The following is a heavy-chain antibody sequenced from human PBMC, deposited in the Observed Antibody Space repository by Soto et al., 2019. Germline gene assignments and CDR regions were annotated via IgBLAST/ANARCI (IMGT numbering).Heavy chain of an antibody. D-gene: IGHD6-19*01. J-gene: IGHJ4*02. CDR2: MYNSGST. CDR1: DGSVSSGSYY. CDR3: ARVSSGWYYFDY. V-gene: IGHV4-61*01. Sequence: SETLSLTCTFSDGSVSSGSYYWSWIRQPPGKGLEWIGYMYNSGSTNYNPSLKSRVIISVDTSKNQFSLKLSSVTAADTAVYYCARVSSGWYYFDYWGQGTLVTVS.